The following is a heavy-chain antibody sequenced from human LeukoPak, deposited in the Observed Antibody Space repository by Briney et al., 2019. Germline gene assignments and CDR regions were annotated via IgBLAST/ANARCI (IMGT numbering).Heavy chain of an antibody. J-gene: IGHJ3*02. CDR1: GGTFSSHS. CDR2: IIPIFGTS. CDR3: MRGRDAYKSNTFDI. D-gene: IGHD5-24*01. V-gene: IGHV1-69*13. Sequence: SVKVSCKAFGGTFSSHSISWVRQAPGQGLEWMGGIIPIFGTSNYAQKFQGRVTISADESTSTAYMELRSLRSEDTAVYYCMRGRDAYKSNTFDIWGQGTMATVSS.